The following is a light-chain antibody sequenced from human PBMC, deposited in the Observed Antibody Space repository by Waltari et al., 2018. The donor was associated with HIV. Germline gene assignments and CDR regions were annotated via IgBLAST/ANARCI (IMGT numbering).Light chain of an antibody. J-gene: IGLJ3*02. CDR2: STN. Sequence: QTVVTQEPSFSVSPGGTVTLTCGLSSGSVSTSYYPSWYQQTPGQASRTLIYSTNTRSSGVPDRFSGSILGNKAALTITGAQADDESDYYCVLYMGGGIWVFGGGTKVTVL. CDR1: SGSVSTSYY. CDR3: VLYMGGGIWV. V-gene: IGLV8-61*01.